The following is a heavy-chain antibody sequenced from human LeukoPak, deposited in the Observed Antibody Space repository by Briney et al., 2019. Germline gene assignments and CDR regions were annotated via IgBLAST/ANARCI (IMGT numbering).Heavy chain of an antibody. CDR2: ISGSGGST. J-gene: IGHJ6*03. V-gene: IGHV3-23*01. CDR3: AKGQKYYYYYYMDV. Sequence: GGSLRLSCAASGFTFSSYGMSWVRQAPGKGLEWVLTISGSGGSTYYADSVKGRFTISRDNSKKTLYLQMNSLRAEDTAVYYCAKGQKYYYYYYMDVWGKGTTVTVSS. CDR1: GFTFSSYG.